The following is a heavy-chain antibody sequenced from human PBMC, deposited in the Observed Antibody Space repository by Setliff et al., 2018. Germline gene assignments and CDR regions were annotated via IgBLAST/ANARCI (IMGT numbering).Heavy chain of an antibody. D-gene: IGHD2-2*02. CDR1: GFTFSYAW. J-gene: IGHJ3*01. V-gene: IGHV3-15*07. CDR3: TTDRAACSGSSCYNGFDV. Sequence: GGSLRLSCAASGFTFSYAWIHWVRQAPGKGLEWVGRSKSKTAGGAIDYAAPVKGRFTISRDDSKNTLYLQMSSLKTEDTAMYYCTTDRAACSGSSCYNGFDVWGQGTMVTVSS. CDR2: SKSKTAGGAI.